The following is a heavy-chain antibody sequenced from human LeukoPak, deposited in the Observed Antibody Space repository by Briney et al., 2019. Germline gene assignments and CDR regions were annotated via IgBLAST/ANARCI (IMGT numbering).Heavy chain of an antibody. J-gene: IGHJ5*02. CDR3: ARGSWVLRGVMNQWFDL. Sequence: GGSLRLSCAASEFTFSSYEMNWVRQAPGKGLEWVSYISSSGGTIYYADSLKGRFTISRDNAKNSLFLQMNSLRAEDTALYYCARGSWVLRGVMNQWFDLWGQGTLVTVSS. CDR2: ISSSGGTI. CDR1: EFTFSSYE. D-gene: IGHD3-10*01. V-gene: IGHV3-48*03.